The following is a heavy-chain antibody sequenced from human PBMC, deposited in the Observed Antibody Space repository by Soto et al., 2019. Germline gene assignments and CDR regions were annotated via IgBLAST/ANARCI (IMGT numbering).Heavy chain of an antibody. Sequence: QLQLQESGPGLVKPSETLSLTCSVSGDSINSDKYYWGWIRQPPGKGLEWIGSIYYLGNTYYNPSLQTRVTIPLDKSESEFSLKLHSVTAADSAVYFWARLEGLATISYYFDFWGQGALVTVSS. CDR1: GDSINSDKYY. V-gene: IGHV4-39*01. CDR2: IYYLGNT. J-gene: IGHJ4*02. CDR3: ARLEGLATISYYFDF. D-gene: IGHD3-9*01.